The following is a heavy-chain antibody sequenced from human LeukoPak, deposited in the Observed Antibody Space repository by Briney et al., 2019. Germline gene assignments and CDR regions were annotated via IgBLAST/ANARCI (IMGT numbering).Heavy chain of an antibody. CDR1: GYTFTGYY. CDR2: INPNSGGT. D-gene: IGHD2-15*01. CDR3: ARERYCSGGSCYSYYYYGMDV. Sequence: GASVKVSCKASGYTFTGYYMHWVRQAPGQGLEWMGWINPNSGGTNYAQKFQGWVTMTRDTSISTAYMELSRLRSDDTAVYYCARERYCSGGSCYSYYYYGMDVWGQGTTVTVSS. V-gene: IGHV1-2*04. J-gene: IGHJ6*02.